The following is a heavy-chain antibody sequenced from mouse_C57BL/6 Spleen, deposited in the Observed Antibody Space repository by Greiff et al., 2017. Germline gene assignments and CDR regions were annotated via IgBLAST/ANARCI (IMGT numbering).Heavy chain of an antibody. CDR2: INPNNGGT. J-gene: IGHJ4*01. D-gene: IGHD1-1*01. Sequence: VQLQQSGPELVKPGASVKIPCKASGYTFTDYNMDWVKQSHGKSLEWIGDINPNNGGTIYNQKFKGKATLTVDKSSSTAYMELRSLTSEDTAVYYCARGNFYYGSSPYAMDYWGQGTSVTVSS. CDR3: ARGNFYYGSSPYAMDY. CDR1: GYTFTDYN. V-gene: IGHV1-18*01.